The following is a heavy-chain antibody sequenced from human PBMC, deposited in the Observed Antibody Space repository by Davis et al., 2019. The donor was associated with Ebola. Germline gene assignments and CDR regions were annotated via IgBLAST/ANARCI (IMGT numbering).Heavy chain of an antibody. CDR3: ARDPGLGFDH. CDR1: GFTFSNYA. V-gene: IGHV3-30-3*01. CDR2: ISYDGSSK. D-gene: IGHD6-19*01. Sequence: GESLKIPCAASGFTFSNYAIHWVRQAPGKGLQWVARISYDGSSKYYADSVKGRFTISRDTSKNTVYLQMNSLRSEDTAVYFCARDPGLGFDHWGKGTLVTVSS. J-gene: IGHJ4*02.